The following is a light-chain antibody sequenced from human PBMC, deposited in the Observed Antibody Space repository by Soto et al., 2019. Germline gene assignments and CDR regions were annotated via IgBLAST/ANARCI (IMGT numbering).Light chain of an antibody. CDR3: QQRSNCPLT. J-gene: IGKJ4*01. CDR1: QSVSSY. V-gene: IGKV3-11*01. Sequence: EIVLTQSPATLSLSPGERATLSCRASQSVSSYLAWYQQKPGQAPRLLIYDASNRATGIPARFSGRVSGTDFTLTISILEPEYFAVYYFQQRSNCPLTFGGGTKVEIK. CDR2: DAS.